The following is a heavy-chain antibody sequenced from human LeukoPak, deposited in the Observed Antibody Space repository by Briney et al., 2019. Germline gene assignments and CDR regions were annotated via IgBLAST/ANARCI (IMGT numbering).Heavy chain of an antibody. CDR2: IYPGDSTT. J-gene: IGHJ4*02. CDR3: ARSNYFDY. V-gene: IGHV5-51*01. CDR1: GYRFNNYW. Sequence: GESLKISCKGSGYRFNNYWIGWVRQLPGKGLEWMGIIYPGDSTTTYSPSFQGQVTISADRSISTAYLQWSSLKASDTAIYYCARSNYFDYWGQGTLVTVSS. D-gene: IGHD6-6*01.